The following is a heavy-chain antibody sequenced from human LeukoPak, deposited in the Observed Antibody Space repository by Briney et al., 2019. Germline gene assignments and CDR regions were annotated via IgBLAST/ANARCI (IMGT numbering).Heavy chain of an antibody. J-gene: IGHJ5*02. V-gene: IGHV3-53*01. CDR1: GLTGSHSY. Sequence: GGSLRLSCAASGLTGSHSYVSWVRQAPGKGLEWVSAIHTSGDTCYADSVKGRFTISRDTSKNTLYLQINSLRVEDTAVYYCIVFGDSNHWGQGTLVTVSS. CDR2: IHTSGDT. CDR3: IVFGDSNH. D-gene: IGHD4-17*01.